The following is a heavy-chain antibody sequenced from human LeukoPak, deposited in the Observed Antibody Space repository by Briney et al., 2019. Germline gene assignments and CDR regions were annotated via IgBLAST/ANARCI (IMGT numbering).Heavy chain of an antibody. CDR3: AKGEGRIAVAGTHIDY. J-gene: IGHJ4*02. CDR2: ISGSGGST. D-gene: IGHD6-19*01. Sequence: GGSLRLSCAASGFTFSSYAMSWVRQAPGKGLEWVSAISGSGGSTYYADSVKGRFTISRDNSKNTLYLQMNSLRAEDTAVYYCAKGEGRIAVAGTHIDYWGQGTPVTVSS. V-gene: IGHV3-23*01. CDR1: GFTFSSYA.